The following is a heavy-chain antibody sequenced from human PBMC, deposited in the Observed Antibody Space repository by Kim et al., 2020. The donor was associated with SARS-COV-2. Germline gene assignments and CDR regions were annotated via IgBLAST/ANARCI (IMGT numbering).Heavy chain of an antibody. Sequence: SETLSLTCTVSGGSISSGGYYWSWIRQHPGKGLEWIGYINYSGSTYYNPSLKSRVTISVDTSKNKFSLKLSSVTAADTAVYYCARNIGITMIVVVTGWFDPWGQGTLVTVSS. CDR3: ARNIGITMIVVVTGWFDP. J-gene: IGHJ5*02. D-gene: IGHD3-22*01. V-gene: IGHV4-31*03. CDR2: INYSGST. CDR1: GGSISSGGYY.